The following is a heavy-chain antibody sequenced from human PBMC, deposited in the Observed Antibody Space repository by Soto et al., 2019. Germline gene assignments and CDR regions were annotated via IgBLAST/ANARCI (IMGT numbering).Heavy chain of an antibody. Sequence: ASVKVSCKASGYTFTSYGISWVRQAPGQGLEWMGRISAYNGTTNYAQKFQGRVAMIADESTSTTYMELSSLTSEDPAVYYCAAGIGITFGGVTREFDYWGQGTLVTVSS. V-gene: IGHV1-18*01. CDR2: ISAYNGTT. CDR3: AAGIGITFGGVTREFDY. J-gene: IGHJ4*02. D-gene: IGHD3-16*01. CDR1: GYTFTSYG.